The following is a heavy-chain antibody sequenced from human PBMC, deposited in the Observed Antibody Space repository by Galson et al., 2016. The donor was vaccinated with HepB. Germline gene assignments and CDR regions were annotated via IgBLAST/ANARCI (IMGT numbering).Heavy chain of an antibody. V-gene: IGHV3-64D*09. J-gene: IGHJ3*02. CDR2: ISNNGGST. CDR1: GFTFSVYP. CDR3: VRNNYAELLDSLDI. Sequence: SLRLSCAASGFTFSVYPMTWVRQAPGKGLQYVSSISNNGGSTYYPDSVKGRFTVSRDNSKNTLYLQMSSLRPDDTAIYYCVRNNYAELLDSLDIWGQGTMVTVSS. D-gene: IGHD1-7*01.